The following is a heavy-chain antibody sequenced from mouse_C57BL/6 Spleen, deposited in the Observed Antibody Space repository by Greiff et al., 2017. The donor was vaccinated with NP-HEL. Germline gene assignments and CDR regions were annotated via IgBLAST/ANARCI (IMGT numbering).Heavy chain of an antibody. J-gene: IGHJ2*01. CDR3: ARSTGMGFDYFDY. CDR1: GYAFSSSW. Sequence: QVQLQQSGPELVKPGASVKISCKASGYAFSSSWMNWVKQRPGKGLEWIGRIYPGDGDTNYNGKVKGKATLPADKSSSTSYMQLSSLTSEDSAVYFCARSTGMGFDYFDYWGQGTTLTVSS. D-gene: IGHD4-1*01. V-gene: IGHV1-82*01. CDR2: IYPGDGDT.